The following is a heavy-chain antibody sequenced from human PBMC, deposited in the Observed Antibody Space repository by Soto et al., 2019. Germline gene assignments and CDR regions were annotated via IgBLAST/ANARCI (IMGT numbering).Heavy chain of an antibody. Sequence: EVQVLESGGGLVQPGGSLRLSCAASRLTFSSYAMSWVCQAPGKGLEWVSTINGGGGITYYADSVKGRFTISRDNSKNTMYRQMNRLRAEDSAVYYCAKDPGYSYARYWYFELWGRGTLVTVSS. CDR1: RLTFSSYA. D-gene: IGHD5-18*01. CDR2: INGGGGIT. CDR3: AKDPGYSYARYWYFEL. V-gene: IGHV3-23*01. J-gene: IGHJ2*01.